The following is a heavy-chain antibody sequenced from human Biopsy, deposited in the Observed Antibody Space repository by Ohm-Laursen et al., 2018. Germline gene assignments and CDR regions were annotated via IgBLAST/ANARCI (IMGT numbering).Heavy chain of an antibody. CDR1: GGSISSDY. V-gene: IGHV4-59*01. D-gene: IGHD2/OR15-2a*01. CDR2: IYYSGST. J-gene: IGHJ6*02. Sequence: PSQTLSLTCTVSGGSISSDYWSWIRQTPGKGLEWIGYIYYSGSTNYNPSLKSRVTISVDTSKNQFSLRLNSVTAADTAVYYCARATNSTGWPYYYFCGMDVWGQGTTVTVSS. CDR3: ARATNSTGWPYYYFCGMDV.